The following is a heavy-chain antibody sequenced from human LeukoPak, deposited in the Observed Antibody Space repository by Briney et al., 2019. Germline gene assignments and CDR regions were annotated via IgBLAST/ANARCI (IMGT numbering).Heavy chain of an antibody. V-gene: IGHV4-59*01. CDR2: IDYRGST. Sequence: SETLSLTCTVSDGSISNYYWSWIRQPPGTGLEWIAYIDYRGSTTYNPSLKSRVTISVDTSRNQFSLKLSSVTAADTAVYYCARSRSGYSYDHAAFDIWGQGTMVTVSS. D-gene: IGHD5-18*01. CDR3: ARSRSGYSYDHAAFDI. J-gene: IGHJ3*02. CDR1: DGSISNYY.